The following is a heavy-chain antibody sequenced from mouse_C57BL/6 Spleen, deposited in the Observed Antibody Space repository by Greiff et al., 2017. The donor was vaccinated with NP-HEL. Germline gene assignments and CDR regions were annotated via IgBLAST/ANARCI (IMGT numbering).Heavy chain of an antibody. V-gene: IGHV1-19*01. Sequence: EVKLVESGPVLVKPGASVKMSCKASGYTFTDYYMNWVKQSHGKSLEWIGVINPYNGGTSYNQKFKGKATLTVDKSSSTAYMELNSLTSEDSAVYYCARNERGAWFAYWGQRTLVTVSA. CDR1: GYTFTDYY. CDR3: ARNERGAWFAY. CDR2: INPYNGGT. J-gene: IGHJ3*01.